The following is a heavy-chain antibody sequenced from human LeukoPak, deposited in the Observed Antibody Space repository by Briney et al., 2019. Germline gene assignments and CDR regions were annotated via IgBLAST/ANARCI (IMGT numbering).Heavy chain of an antibody. Sequence: GRSLRLSCAASGFTFSSYGMHWVRQAPGKGLEWVAFISYDGSNKYYADSVKGRFTISGDNSKNTLYLQMNSLRAEDTAVYYCAKESVAGIYYFDYWGQGTLVTVSS. CDR3: AKESVAGIYYFDY. V-gene: IGHV3-30*18. D-gene: IGHD6-19*01. CDR1: GFTFSSYG. CDR2: ISYDGSNK. J-gene: IGHJ4*02.